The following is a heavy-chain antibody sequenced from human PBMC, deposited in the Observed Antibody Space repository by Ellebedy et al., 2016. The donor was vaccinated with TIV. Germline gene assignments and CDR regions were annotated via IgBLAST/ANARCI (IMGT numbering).Heavy chain of an antibody. Sequence: GESLKISXEASGFTFSSYAMSWLRQAPGKGLEWVSVFGGRSTTTYYADSVKGWFTISRDNSKNTLFLQMNSLRGDDTARYYCAKISPTHRGAFDIWGQGTMVTVSS. CDR1: GFTFSSYA. CDR2: FGGRSTTT. CDR3: AKISPTHRGAFDI. D-gene: IGHD3-3*02. V-gene: IGHV3-23*01. J-gene: IGHJ3*02.